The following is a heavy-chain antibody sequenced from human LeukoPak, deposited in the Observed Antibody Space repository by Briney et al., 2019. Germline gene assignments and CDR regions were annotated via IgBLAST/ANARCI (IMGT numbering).Heavy chain of an antibody. V-gene: IGHV3-11*01. CDR3: AITLNYYDSRGYPLFDY. CDR1: GFTFSDYY. Sequence: GGSLRLSCAASGFTFSDYYMSWIRQAPGKGLEWVSYISSSGSTIYYADSVKGRFTISRDNAKNSLYLQMNSLRAEDTAVYYCAITLNYYDSRGYPLFDYWGQGTLVTVSS. J-gene: IGHJ4*02. D-gene: IGHD3-22*01. CDR2: ISSSGSTI.